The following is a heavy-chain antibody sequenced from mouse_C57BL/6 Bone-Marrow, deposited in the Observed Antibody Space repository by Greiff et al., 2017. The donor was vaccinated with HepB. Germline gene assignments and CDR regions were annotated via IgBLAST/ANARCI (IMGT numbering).Heavy chain of an antibody. Sequence: EVQLQESGGGLVQPKGSLKLSCAASGFSFNTYAMNWVRQAPGKGLEWVARIRSKSNNYATYYADSVKDRFTISRDDSESMLYLQMNNLKTEDTAMYYCVRRHYYYGSSFYYAMDYWGQGTSVTVSS. V-gene: IGHV10-1*01. CDR3: VRRHYYYGSSFYYAMDY. CDR2: IRSKSNNYAT. CDR1: GFSFNTYA. J-gene: IGHJ4*01. D-gene: IGHD1-1*01.